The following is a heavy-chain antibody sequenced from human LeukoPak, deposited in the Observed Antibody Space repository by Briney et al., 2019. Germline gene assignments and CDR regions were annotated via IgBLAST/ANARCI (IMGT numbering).Heavy chain of an antibody. V-gene: IGHV1-2*04. Sequence: ASVKVSCKASGYTFTGYYMHWVRQAPGQGLEWMGWINPNSGGTNYAQKFQGWVTMTRDTSISTAYMELSRLRSDDTAVYYCARGPVAGHYYYYYGMDVWGQGTTVTVSS. CDR1: GYTFTGYY. CDR3: ARGPVAGHYYYYYGMDV. CDR2: INPNSGGT. J-gene: IGHJ6*02. D-gene: IGHD6-19*01.